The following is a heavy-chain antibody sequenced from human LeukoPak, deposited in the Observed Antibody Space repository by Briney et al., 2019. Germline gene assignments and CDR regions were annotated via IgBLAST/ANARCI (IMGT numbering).Heavy chain of an antibody. CDR1: GFTFSDYY. CDR2: ISSSGSTI. V-gene: IGHV3-11*04. D-gene: IGHD3-22*01. CDR3: ARHYYDSRQGALDY. Sequence: GSLRLSCAASGFTFSDYYMSWIRQAPGKGLEWVSYISSSGSTIYYADSVKGRFTISRDNAKDSLYLQMNSLRAEDTAVYYCARHYYDSRQGALDYWGQGTLVTVSS. J-gene: IGHJ4*02.